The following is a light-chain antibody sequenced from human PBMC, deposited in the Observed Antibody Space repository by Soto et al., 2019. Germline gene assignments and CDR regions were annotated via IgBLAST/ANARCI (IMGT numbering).Light chain of an antibody. CDR1: QSVSSSY. CDR3: QQYGSSPYT. J-gene: IGKJ2*01. CDR2: GAS. Sequence: EIVLTQSPGTLSLSPGERATLSCRASQSVSSSYLAWYQQKPGQAPMLLIYGASSRATGIPARFSGSGSGTDFTLTISRLEPEDFAMYYCQQYGSSPYTLGQGTKLEIK. V-gene: IGKV3-20*01.